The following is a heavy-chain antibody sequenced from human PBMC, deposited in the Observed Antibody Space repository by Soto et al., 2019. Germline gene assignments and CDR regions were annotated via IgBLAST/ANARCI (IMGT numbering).Heavy chain of an antibody. CDR1: GFSFSSYE. V-gene: IGHV3-48*03. D-gene: IGHD1-26*01. CDR2: ISSSGSDT. CDR3: ASLSGSYGFDP. Sequence: EAQLVESGGDLVQPGGSLRLSCAGSGFSFSSYEMNWVRQAPGKGLEWVSYISSSGSDTDYADSVKARFTISRDKAQNSLYLQMTRLRAEDTAIYYCASLSGSYGFDPWGQGTLVTVSS. J-gene: IGHJ5*02.